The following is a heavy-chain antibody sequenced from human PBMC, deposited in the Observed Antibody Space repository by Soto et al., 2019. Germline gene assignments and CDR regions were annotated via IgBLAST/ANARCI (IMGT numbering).Heavy chain of an antibody. D-gene: IGHD3-3*01. CDR3: ARSPGFWSGYYDY. CDR2: ISSSGSTI. Sequence: GGSLRLSCAASGFTFSSYEMNWVRQAPGKGLEWVSYISSSGSTIYYADSVKGRFTISRDNGKNSLYLQMNSLRAEDTAVYYCARSPGFWSGYYDYWGQGTLVTVSS. CDR1: GFTFSSYE. V-gene: IGHV3-48*03. J-gene: IGHJ4*02.